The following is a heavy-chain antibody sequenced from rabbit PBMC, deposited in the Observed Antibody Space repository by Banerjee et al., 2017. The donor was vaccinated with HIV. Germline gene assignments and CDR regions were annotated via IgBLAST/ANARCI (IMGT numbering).Heavy chain of an antibody. D-gene: IGHD6-1*01. CDR1: GFSFSSSYY. CDR3: ARNDGYGVYGDAYFNL. CDR2: IYTGSSGST. J-gene: IGHJ4*01. V-gene: IGHV1S45*01. Sequence: QEQLVESGGGLVQPEGSLTLTCTASGFSFSSSYYMCWVRQAPGKGLEWIGCIYTGSSGSTYYASWAKGRFTISKTSSTTVTLQMTSLTAADTATYFCARNDGYGVYGDAYFNLWGPGTLVTVS.